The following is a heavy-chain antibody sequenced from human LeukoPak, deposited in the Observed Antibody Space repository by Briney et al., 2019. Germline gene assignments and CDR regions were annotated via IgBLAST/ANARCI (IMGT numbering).Heavy chain of an antibody. J-gene: IGHJ6*03. Sequence: SVKVSCKASGGTFSSYATSWVRQAPGQGLEWMGGIIPIFGTANYAQKFQGRVTITADESTSTAYMELNSLRAEDTAVYYCANHLRGGVTGLYYYYYYYMDVWGKGTTVTVSS. D-gene: IGHD3-16*01. V-gene: IGHV1-69*13. CDR1: GGTFSSYA. CDR2: IIPIFGTA. CDR3: ANHLRGGVTGLYYYYYYYMDV.